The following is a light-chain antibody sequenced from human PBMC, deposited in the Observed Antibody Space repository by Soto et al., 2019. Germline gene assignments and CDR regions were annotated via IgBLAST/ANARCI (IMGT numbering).Light chain of an antibody. Sequence: EIVLTQSPATRSLSPGERATLSCRASQSVRSYLAWYQQKPGQAPSLLIYDASNRATGIPARFSGSGSGTDFTLTISSLEPEDFAVYYCQQRSNWPPMYTFGQGTKVDIK. CDR2: DAS. CDR3: QQRSNWPPMYT. V-gene: IGKV3-11*01. J-gene: IGKJ2*01. CDR1: QSVRSY.